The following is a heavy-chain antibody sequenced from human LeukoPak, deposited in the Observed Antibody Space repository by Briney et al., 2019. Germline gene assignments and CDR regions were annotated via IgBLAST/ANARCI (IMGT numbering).Heavy chain of an antibody. CDR2: LLYSGST. V-gene: IGHV4-59*01. CDR1: GASISDYY. CDR3: ARTGRRGYFDF. Sequence: PSETLSLTCNVSGASISDYYWSWVRQSPERGLEWIASLLYSGSTHYNPSLRSRVAISGDTSNNQFSLILTSVTTTDTAVYYYARTGRRGYFDFWGRGTLVTVSS. D-gene: IGHD1-14*01. J-gene: IGHJ2*01.